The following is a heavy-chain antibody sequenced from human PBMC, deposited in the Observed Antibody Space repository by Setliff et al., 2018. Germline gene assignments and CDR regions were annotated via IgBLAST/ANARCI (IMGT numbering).Heavy chain of an antibody. Sequence: ASVKVSCKVSGGTFGSSAFTWVRQAPGQGLEWVGWISVYNGDTNYAQKFQGRVTLTTDTSTSTAYMELRSLPSDDSAFYYCARAPSVELVTIRTNSWFTYWGQGTLVIVSS. V-gene: IGHV1-18*01. CDR1: GGTFGSSA. CDR3: ARAPSVELVTIRTNSWFTY. CDR2: ISVYNGDT. J-gene: IGHJ4*02. D-gene: IGHD5-18*01.